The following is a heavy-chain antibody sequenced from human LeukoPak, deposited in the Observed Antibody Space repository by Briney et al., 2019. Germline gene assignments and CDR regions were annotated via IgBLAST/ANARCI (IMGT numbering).Heavy chain of an antibody. V-gene: IGHV3-30*03. CDR3: ARGTTVVWKPPFDP. CDR2: ISYDGSNK. J-gene: IGHJ5*02. Sequence: GGSLRLSCAASGFSFGSYAIHWVRQAPGKGLEWVALISYDGSNKYYVDSVKGRFAISRDNSKNTLYLQMNSLRAEDTAVYYCARGTTVVWKPPFDPWGQGTLVTVSS. D-gene: IGHD4-23*01. CDR1: GFSFGSYA.